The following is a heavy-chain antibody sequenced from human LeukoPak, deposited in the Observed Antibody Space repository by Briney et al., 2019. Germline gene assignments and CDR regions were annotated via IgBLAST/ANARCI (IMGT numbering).Heavy chain of an antibody. CDR2: IYYSGST. Sequence: SETLSLTCTVSGGSISSSSYYWGWIRQPPGKGLEWIGSIYYSGSTYYNPSLKSRVTISVDTSKNQFSLKLSSVTAADTAVYYCARLTYSSSWTLRRLDYYYYYMDVWGKGPRSPSP. CDR1: GGSISSSSYY. V-gene: IGHV4-39*01. D-gene: IGHD6-13*01. CDR3: ARLTYSSSWTLRRLDYYYYYMDV. J-gene: IGHJ6*03.